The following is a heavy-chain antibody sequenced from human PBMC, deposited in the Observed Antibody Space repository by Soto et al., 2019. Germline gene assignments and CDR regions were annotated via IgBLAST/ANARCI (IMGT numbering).Heavy chain of an antibody. D-gene: IGHD3-3*01. CDR3: ARVKSAVFDP. Sequence: SETLSLTCTVSGGSLSRGGYYWSWIRQHPGKGLEWIGYIYYSGSTYYNPSLRSRVTISVDTSKNQFSLKLSSVTAADTAVYYCARVKSAVFDPWGQGTLVTVSS. CDR1: GGSLSRGGYY. CDR2: IYYSGST. V-gene: IGHV4-31*03. J-gene: IGHJ5*02.